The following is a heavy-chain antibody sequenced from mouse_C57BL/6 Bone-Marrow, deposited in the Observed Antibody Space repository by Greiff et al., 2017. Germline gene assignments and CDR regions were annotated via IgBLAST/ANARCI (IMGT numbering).Heavy chain of an antibody. CDR3: TPLYYDYAYFDY. Sequence: VQLQQSGAELVRPGASVTLSCKASGYTFTDYEMHWVKQTPVHGLEWIGAIDPETGGTAYNQKFKGKAILTSDKSSSTAYMELRSLTSEDSAVYYCTPLYYDYAYFDYWGQGTTLTVSS. CDR1: GYTFTDYE. CDR2: IDPETGGT. V-gene: IGHV1-15*01. D-gene: IGHD2-4*01. J-gene: IGHJ2*01.